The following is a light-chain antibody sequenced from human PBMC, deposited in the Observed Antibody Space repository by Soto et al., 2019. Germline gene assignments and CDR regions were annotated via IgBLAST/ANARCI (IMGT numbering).Light chain of an antibody. CDR2: DVS. CDR1: SSDVGGYKY. CDR3: CSYAGSFTYV. J-gene: IGLJ1*01. Sequence: QSALTQPRSVSGSPGQSVTISCTGSSSDVGGYKYVSWYRQHPGNTPKLMIFDVSERPSGVPDRFSGSKSGNTASLTISGLQAEDEADYYCCSYAGSFTYVFGPGTKVTVL. V-gene: IGLV2-11*01.